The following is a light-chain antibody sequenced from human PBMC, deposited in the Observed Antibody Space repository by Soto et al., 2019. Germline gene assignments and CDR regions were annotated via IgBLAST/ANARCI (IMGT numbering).Light chain of an antibody. CDR1: SSNIGSNY. CDR3: SSYKSSSTLFV. Sequence: QSVLTQPPSASGTPGQRVTISCSGSSSNIGSNYVYWYQQLPGTVPQLLIYRNSERPSGVPDRFSGSKSGTSASLAISGLRSEDEADYYCSSYKSSSTLFVFGTGTKLTVL. V-gene: IGLV1-47*01. J-gene: IGLJ1*01. CDR2: RNS.